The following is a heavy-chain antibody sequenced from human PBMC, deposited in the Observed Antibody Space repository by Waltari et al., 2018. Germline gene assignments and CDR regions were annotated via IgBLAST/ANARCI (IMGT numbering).Heavy chain of an antibody. CDR2: IYYSGST. CDR1: GGSLSSSSYY. Sequence: QLQLQESGPGLVKPSETLSLTCTVSGGSLSSSSYYWGWIRQPPGKGLEWIGSIYYSGSTYYDPSRKSRGTISGDTSKNQFSLKLSSVTAADTAVYYCARLVRRYGGNPWGQGTLVTVSS. J-gene: IGHJ5*02. CDR3: ARLVRRYGGNP. D-gene: IGHD2-15*01. V-gene: IGHV4-39*01.